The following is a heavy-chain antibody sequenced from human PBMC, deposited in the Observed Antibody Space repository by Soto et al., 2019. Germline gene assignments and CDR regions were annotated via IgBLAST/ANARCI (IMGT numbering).Heavy chain of an antibody. CDR3: ARRGYSGYEIDY. J-gene: IGHJ4*02. Sequence: EVQLVESGGGLVQPGGPLRLSCAASGFTFSSYAMHWVRQAPGKGLEYVSDISSNGGSTYYANSVKGRFTISRNNSKNTLYLEMGSLRAEDMAVYYCARRGYSGYEIDYWGQGTLVTVSS. CDR2: ISSNGGST. CDR1: GFTFSSYA. V-gene: IGHV3-64*01. D-gene: IGHD5-12*01.